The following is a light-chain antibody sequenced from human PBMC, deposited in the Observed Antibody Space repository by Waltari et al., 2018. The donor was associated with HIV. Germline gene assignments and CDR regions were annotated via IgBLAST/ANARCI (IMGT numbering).Light chain of an antibody. CDR3: AAWDDSLDGPVV. Sequence: SYELTQPLSVSVALGQTARITCGGNNIGSKNVQWYQQKPGQAPVLVIYRNINRPSGIPDRFSGSRSGTSASLVISGLRSEDEADYHCAAWDDSLDGPVVFGGGTKVTVL. V-gene: IGLV3-9*01. CDR2: RNI. J-gene: IGLJ2*01. CDR1: NIGSKN.